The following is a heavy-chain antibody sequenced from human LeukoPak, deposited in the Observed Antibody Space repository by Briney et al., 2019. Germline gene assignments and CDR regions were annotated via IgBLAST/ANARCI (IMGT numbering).Heavy chain of an antibody. CDR2: IYYSGST. Sequence: SETLSLTCTFSGGSISSYYWSWIRQPPGKGLEWIGYIYYSGSTNYNPSLKSRVTISVDTSKNQFSLKLSSVTAADTAVYYCARQEFGSGWPDYWGQGTLVTVSS. J-gene: IGHJ4*02. CDR1: GGSISSYY. V-gene: IGHV4-59*08. D-gene: IGHD6-19*01. CDR3: ARQEFGSGWPDY.